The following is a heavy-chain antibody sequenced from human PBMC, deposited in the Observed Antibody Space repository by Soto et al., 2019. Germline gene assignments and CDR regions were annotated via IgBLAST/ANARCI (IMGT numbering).Heavy chain of an antibody. V-gene: IGHV2-5*02. Sequence: QITWNESGPTQVKPRQTLTLTCTFSGFSLTTSGVGVGWIRQSPGKAPEWLALLYWDDDKRYSPSLKSSLTITKDTSKNQVVLTMADLDPADTATYYCAHRVLRTVFGLVTTTAIYFDFWGQGTPVAVSS. CDR2: LYWDDDK. D-gene: IGHD3-3*01. J-gene: IGHJ4*02. CDR1: GFSLTTSGVG. CDR3: AHRVLRTVFGLVTTTAIYFDF.